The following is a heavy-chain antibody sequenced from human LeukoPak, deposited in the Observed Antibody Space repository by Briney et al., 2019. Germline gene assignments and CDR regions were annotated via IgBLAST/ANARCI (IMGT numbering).Heavy chain of an antibody. D-gene: IGHD6-19*01. V-gene: IGHV1-2*02. J-gene: IGHJ6*02. CDR2: INPNSGGT. CDR3: ARDTGIAVAGVDGMDV. CDR1: GYTFTGYY. Sequence: GASVKVSCKASGYTFTGYYMHWARQAPGQGLEWMGWINPNSGGTNYAQKFQGRVTMTRDTSISTAYMELSRLRSDDTAVYYCARDTGIAVAGVDGMDVWGQGTTVTVSS.